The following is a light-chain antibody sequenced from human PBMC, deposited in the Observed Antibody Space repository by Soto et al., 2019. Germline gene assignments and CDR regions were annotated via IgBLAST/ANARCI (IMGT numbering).Light chain of an antibody. CDR2: GNS. CDR3: GTWDSSLSAEV. V-gene: IGLV1-51*01. J-gene: IGLJ1*01. CDR1: NSNIGNNY. Sequence: QSVLTQPPSVSAAPGQKVTISCSGSNSNIGNNYVSWYQQLPGTAPKLLIYGNSKRPSGIPDRFSGSKSGTSATLGITGLQTGDEADYYCGTWDSSLSAEVFGTGTKVTVL.